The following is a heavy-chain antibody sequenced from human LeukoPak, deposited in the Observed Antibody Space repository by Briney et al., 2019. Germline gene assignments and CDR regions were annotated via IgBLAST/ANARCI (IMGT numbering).Heavy chain of an antibody. CDR3: ARSYYGSGSYYSFDY. D-gene: IGHD3-10*01. CDR1: GVSLSTYY. J-gene: IGHJ4*02. CDR2: VYYTGST. Sequence: KPSETLSLTCTVSGVSLSTYYWTWIRQPPGKGLEWIGYVYYTGSTDYNPSLKSRVTISVDTSKNQFSLRLSSVTAADTAVYYCARSYYGSGSYYSFDYWGQGTLVTVSS. V-gene: IGHV4-59*01.